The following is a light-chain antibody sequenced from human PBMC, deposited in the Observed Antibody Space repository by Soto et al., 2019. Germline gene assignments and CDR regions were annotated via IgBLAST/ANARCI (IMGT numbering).Light chain of an antibody. Sequence: QSVLTQPPSASGTPGQRVTISCSGSNSNVGNNTVNWYQQLPGTAPKLLIESNNERPSGVPDRFSGSKSATSASLAISGLQSEDEADYYCQSYDSSLGVFGTGTKLTVL. V-gene: IGLV1-44*01. CDR2: SNN. CDR1: NSNVGNNT. J-gene: IGLJ1*01. CDR3: QSYDSSLGV.